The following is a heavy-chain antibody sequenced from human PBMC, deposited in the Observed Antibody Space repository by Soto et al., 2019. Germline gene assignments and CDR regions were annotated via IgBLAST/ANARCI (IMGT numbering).Heavy chain of an antibody. D-gene: IGHD1-26*01. J-gene: IGHJ4*02. CDR3: ASYSGSYGDYFDY. CDR1: GFTFSSYW. V-gene: IGHV3-7*03. CDR2: IKQDGSEK. Sequence: EVQLVESGGGLVQPGGSLRLSCAASGFTFSSYWMSWVRQAPGKGLEWVANIKQDGSEKYYVDSVKGRFTISRDNAKNSLYLQMNSLRAEDTAVYYCASYSGSYGDYFDYWGQGTLFTVSS.